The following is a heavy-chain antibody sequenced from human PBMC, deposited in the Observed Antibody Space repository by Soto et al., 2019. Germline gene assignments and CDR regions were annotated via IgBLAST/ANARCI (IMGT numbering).Heavy chain of an antibody. J-gene: IGHJ4*02. CDR1: GGSISSGGYY. CDR3: ARTRDRGIRKQLNDY. Sequence: SETLSLTCTVSGGSISSGGYYWSWIRQHPGKGLEWIGYIYYSGSTYYNPSLKSRVTISVDTSKNQFSLKLSSVTAADTAVYYCARTRDRGIRKQLNDYRGQRTLVTVSS. D-gene: IGHD5-18*01. CDR2: IYYSGST. V-gene: IGHV4-31*03.